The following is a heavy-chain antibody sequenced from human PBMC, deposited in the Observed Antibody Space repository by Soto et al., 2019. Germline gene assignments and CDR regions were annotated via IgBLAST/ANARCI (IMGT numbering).Heavy chain of an antibody. CDR2: ISGSGDTT. V-gene: IGHV3-23*01. J-gene: IGHJ4*02. CDR3: ARESEDLTSNFDY. Sequence: DVQLLESGGGLVQPGGSLRLSCAASDFRFSTYGMNWVRQAPGKGLEWVSGISGSGDTTYYADSVKGRFTISRDSSKNTVYLEMNSLRAEDTAVYYCARESEDLTSNFDYWGQGTLVTVSS. CDR1: DFRFSTYG.